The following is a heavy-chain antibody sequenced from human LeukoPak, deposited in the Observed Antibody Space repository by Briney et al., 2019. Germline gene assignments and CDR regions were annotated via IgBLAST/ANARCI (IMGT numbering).Heavy chain of an antibody. CDR2: IYYNGST. CDR3: ARQSRGIAVAGLDY. D-gene: IGHD6-19*01. V-gene: IGHV4-59*08. J-gene: IGHJ4*02. Sequence: SETLSLTCTVSGGSISSYYWTWIRQPPGKGLEWIGYIYYNGSTNYNPSLKSRVTISVGTSKNQFSLKLNSVTAADTAVYYCARQSRGIAVAGLDYWGQGTLVTVSS. CDR1: GGSISSYY.